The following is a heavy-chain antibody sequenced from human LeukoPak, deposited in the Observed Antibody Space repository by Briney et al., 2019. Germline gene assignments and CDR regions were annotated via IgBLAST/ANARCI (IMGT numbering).Heavy chain of an antibody. J-gene: IGHJ4*02. D-gene: IGHD1-26*01. CDR2: ISAYNGNT. CDR1: GYTFTSYG. CDR3: ARLWGSVGAPGFDY. V-gene: IGHV1-18*01. Sequence: ASVKVSCKASGYTFTSYGISWVRQAPGQGLEWMGWISAYNGNTNYAQKFQGRVTMTTDTSTSTAYMELRSLRSDDTAVYYCARLWGSVGAPGFDYWGQGTLVTVSS.